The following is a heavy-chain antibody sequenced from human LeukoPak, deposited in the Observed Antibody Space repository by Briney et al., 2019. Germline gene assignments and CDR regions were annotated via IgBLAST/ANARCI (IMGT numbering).Heavy chain of an antibody. D-gene: IGHD4-23*01. CDR2: INHSGGT. CDR1: GGSFSGYY. Sequence: SETLSLTCAVYGGSFSGYYWSWIRQPPGKGLEWIGEINHSGGTNYNPSLKSRVTISVDTSKNQFSLKLSSVTAADTAVYYCARDYGGTFDYWGQGTLVTVSS. CDR3: ARDYGGTFDY. J-gene: IGHJ4*02. V-gene: IGHV4-34*01.